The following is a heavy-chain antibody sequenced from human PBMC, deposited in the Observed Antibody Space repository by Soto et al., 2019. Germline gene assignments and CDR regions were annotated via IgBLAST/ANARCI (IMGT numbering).Heavy chain of an antibody. CDR2: ISSRSDYI. Sequence: PGGSLRLSCAASGFAFSTYSMNWVRQAPGKGLEWVSTISSRSDYIYYADSLKGRFTISRDNAKNSLYLQMNSLRAEDTAVYYCVRDTRITFDYWGQGTLVTVSS. V-gene: IGHV3-21*01. J-gene: IGHJ4*02. CDR1: GFAFSTYS. CDR3: VRDTRITFDY.